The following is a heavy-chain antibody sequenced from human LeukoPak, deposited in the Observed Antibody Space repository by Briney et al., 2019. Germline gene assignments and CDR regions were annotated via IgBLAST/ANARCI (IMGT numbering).Heavy chain of an antibody. V-gene: IGHV1-8*01. CDR3: AREGWNCSSTSCYDY. Sequence: ASVKVSCKASGYTFTSYDINWVRQATGQGLEWMGWMNPNSGNTGYAQKFQGRVTMTRSTSISTAYMELSSLRSKDTAVYYCAREGWNCSSTSCYDYWGQGTLVTVSS. D-gene: IGHD2-2*01. CDR2: MNPNSGNT. CDR1: GYTFTSYD. J-gene: IGHJ4*02.